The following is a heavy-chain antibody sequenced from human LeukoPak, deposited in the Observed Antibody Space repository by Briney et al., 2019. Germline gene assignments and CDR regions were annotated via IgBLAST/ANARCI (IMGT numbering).Heavy chain of an antibody. CDR2: INQDGTEK. J-gene: IGHJ4*02. CDR1: GFTFSSYE. D-gene: IGHD3-10*01. CDR3: GEGRKGAWFPNY. V-gene: IGHV3-7*05. Sequence: GGSLRLSCAASGFTFSSYEMNWVSQAPGKGVEGVANINQDGTEKYYVDSVKGRFTISRDNAKNSLYLQMNSLRAEDTAVYYCGEGRKGAWFPNYWGQGTLVTVSS.